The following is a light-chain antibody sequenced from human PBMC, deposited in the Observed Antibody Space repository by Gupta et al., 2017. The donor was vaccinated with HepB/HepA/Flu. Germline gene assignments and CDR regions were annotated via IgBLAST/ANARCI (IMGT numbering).Light chain of an antibody. V-gene: IGLV2-18*02. CDR2: DVN. CDR3: TSYTSSSTYV. Sequence: QSALTQPPSVSGSPGQSVTISCTGTSSDVGGYNYVSWYQQPPGTAPKLIIYDVNNRPAGVPDRFSGSKSGNTASLTISGLQAEDEADYYCTSYTSSSTYVFGTGTKVTVL. J-gene: IGLJ1*01. CDR1: SSDVGGYNY.